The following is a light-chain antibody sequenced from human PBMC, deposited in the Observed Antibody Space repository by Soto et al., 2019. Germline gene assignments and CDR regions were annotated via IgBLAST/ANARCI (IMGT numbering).Light chain of an antibody. CDR2: AAS. V-gene: IGKV1-39*01. J-gene: IGKJ3*01. Sequence: DIQMTQSPSSLSASVGDRVTITCRASQSISSYLNWYQQKPGKAPKLLIYAASSLQSGVPSRFSGSGSGTDFTLTISSLQPEDFETYYCQQSYSTPLHTLGPGTKVDTK. CDR3: QQSYSTPLHT. CDR1: QSISSY.